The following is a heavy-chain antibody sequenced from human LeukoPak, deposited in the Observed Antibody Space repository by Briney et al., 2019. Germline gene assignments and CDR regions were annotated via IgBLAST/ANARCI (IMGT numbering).Heavy chain of an antibody. CDR1: GGSISSGSYY. V-gene: IGHV4-61*02. CDR3: ARDRSDYDILTGYYSEGVNWFDP. J-gene: IGHJ5*02. D-gene: IGHD3-9*01. Sequence: PSETLSLTCTVSGGSISSGSYYWSWIRQPAGKGLEWIGRIYTSGSTNYNPSLKSRVTISVDTSKNQFSLKLSSVTAADTAVYYCARDRSDYDILTGYYSEGVNWFDPWGQGTLVTVSS. CDR2: IYTSGST.